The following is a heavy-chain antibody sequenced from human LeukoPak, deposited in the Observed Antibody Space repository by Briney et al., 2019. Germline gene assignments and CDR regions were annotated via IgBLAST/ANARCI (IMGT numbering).Heavy chain of an antibody. J-gene: IGHJ4*02. Sequence: ASVKVSCKASGYSFTGYFIHWVRQAPGQGLEWMGCIDPNSGDTKYAQKFQGRVSMPRDTSTRTAYMELSRLRSDDTAVYLCARSGSTGYSLDYWGQGTLVTVS. D-gene: IGHD3-22*01. CDR3: ARSGSTGYSLDY. V-gene: IGHV1-2*02. CDR1: GYSFTGYF. CDR2: IDPNSGDT.